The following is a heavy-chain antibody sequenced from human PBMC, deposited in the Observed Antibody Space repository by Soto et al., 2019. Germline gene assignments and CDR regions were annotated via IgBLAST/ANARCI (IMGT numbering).Heavy chain of an antibody. V-gene: IGHV4-30-4*08. D-gene: IGHD3-10*01. CDR1: GGSISSGDYY. Sequence: SETLSLTCTVSGGSISSGDYYWSWIRQPPGKGLEWIGYIYYSGSTYYNPSLKSRVTISVDTSKNQFSLKLSSVTAADTAVYYCARVITMVRGAWNWFDPRGQGTLVTVSS. CDR3: ARVITMVRGAWNWFDP. CDR2: IYYSGST. J-gene: IGHJ5*02.